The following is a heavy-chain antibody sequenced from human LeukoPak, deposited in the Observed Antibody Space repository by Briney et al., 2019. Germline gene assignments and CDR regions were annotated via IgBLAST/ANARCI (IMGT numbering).Heavy chain of an antibody. V-gene: IGHV1-69*13. D-gene: IGHD5-12*01. Sequence: PSVQVSCKASGGTLISYAISWVRQAPGQGLEWMGGIIPIFGTANYAQKFQGRVTITADESTSTAYMELSSPRSEDTAVYYCARANQGGYASTFDYWGQGTLVTVSS. CDR1: GGTLISYA. CDR3: ARANQGGYASTFDY. CDR2: IIPIFGTA. J-gene: IGHJ4*02.